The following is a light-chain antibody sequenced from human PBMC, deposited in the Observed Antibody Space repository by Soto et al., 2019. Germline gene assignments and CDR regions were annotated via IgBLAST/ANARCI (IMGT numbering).Light chain of an antibody. CDR1: SSDVGGYNY. V-gene: IGLV2-8*01. Sequence: QSVLTQPPSASGSPGQSVTISCTGTSSDVGGYNYVSWYQQHPGKAPKLMISEVSKRPSGVPDRFSGSKSGNTASLTVSGLQAEDEDDYYCTSFAGNNNFVFGGGTKLTVL. J-gene: IGLJ2*01. CDR2: EVS. CDR3: TSFAGNNNFV.